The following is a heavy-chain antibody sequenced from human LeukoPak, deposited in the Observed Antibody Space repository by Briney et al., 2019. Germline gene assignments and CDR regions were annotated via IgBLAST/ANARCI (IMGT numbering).Heavy chain of an antibody. D-gene: IGHD6-19*01. CDR3: AKDSADSSGWYPFDY. CDR1: GFTFSSYA. CDR2: ISGSGGST. Sequence: PGGSLRLSCAASGFTFSSYAMSWVRQAPGKGLEWVSAISGSGGSTYYADSVKGRFTISRDNSKNTLYLQMNSLRAEDTAVYYCAKDSADSSGWYPFDYWGQGTLVTVSS. V-gene: IGHV3-23*01. J-gene: IGHJ4*02.